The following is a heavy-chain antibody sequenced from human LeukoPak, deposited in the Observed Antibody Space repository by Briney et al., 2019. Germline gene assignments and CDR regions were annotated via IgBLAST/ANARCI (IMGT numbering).Heavy chain of an antibody. Sequence: GASVKVSCKASGYTFTSYDINWVRQAAGQGLEWMGWMNPNSGNTGYAQKFQGRVTMTRNTSISTAYMELSSLRSEDTAVYYCARAPPYYYGSGSRDDYWGQGTLVTVSS. CDR1: GYTFTSYD. CDR3: ARAPPYYYGSGSRDDY. V-gene: IGHV1-8*01. J-gene: IGHJ4*02. D-gene: IGHD3-10*01. CDR2: MNPNSGNT.